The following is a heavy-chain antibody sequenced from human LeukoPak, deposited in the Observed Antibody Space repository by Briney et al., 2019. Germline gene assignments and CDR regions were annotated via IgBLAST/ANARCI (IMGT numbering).Heavy chain of an antibody. CDR3: ARGRASYDFWSGYLFDH. J-gene: IGHJ4*02. CDR2: ISHSGST. Sequence: SETLSLTCAVYGGPFSGYYWTWICQPPGKGLEWIGEISHSGSTNYNPSLKSRVTISVDTSKNQFSLKLSSVTAADTAVYYCARGRASYDFWSGYLFDHWGQGTLATVSS. V-gene: IGHV4-34*01. CDR1: GGPFSGYY. D-gene: IGHD3-3*01.